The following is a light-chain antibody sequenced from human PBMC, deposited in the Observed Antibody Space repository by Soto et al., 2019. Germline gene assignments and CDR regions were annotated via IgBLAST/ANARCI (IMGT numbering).Light chain of an antibody. J-gene: IGLJ2*01. Sequence: QSVLTQPPSASGSPGQSVAISCTGTTSDVGGYNYVSWYQQHPGKAPKLIIYDVSKRPSGVPDRFSGSKSGNTASLTVSGLQSEDEADYYCSSYVASNTLAFGGGTQLTVL. CDR3: SSYVASNTLA. CDR2: DVS. V-gene: IGLV2-8*01. CDR1: TSDVGGYNY.